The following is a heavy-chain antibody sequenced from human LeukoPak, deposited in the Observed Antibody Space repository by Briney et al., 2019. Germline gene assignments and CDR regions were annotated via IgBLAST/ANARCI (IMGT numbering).Heavy chain of an antibody. CDR3: TTCLDGAGQPVAIYYYGMDV. D-gene: IGHD2-2*01. J-gene: IGHJ6*02. V-gene: IGHV1-24*01. CDR2: FDPEDGET. CDR1: GYTLTEMS. Sequence: ASVNVSCKVSGYTLTEMSIHWVRQAPGGALEWMGGFDPEDGETVYAPKFQGRVTMTADTSADTAYMELSSLRSEDTAVYYCTTCLDGAGQPVAIYYYGMDVWGQGTTVTVSS.